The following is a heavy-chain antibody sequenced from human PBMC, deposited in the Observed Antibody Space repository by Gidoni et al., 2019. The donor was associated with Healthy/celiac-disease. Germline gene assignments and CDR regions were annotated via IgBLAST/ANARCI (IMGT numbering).Heavy chain of an antibody. CDR1: GGSIRRSNW. CDR2: IYHSGST. D-gene: IGHD2-2*01. CDR3: ARSPDIVVVPAAMGDWFDP. J-gene: IGHJ5*02. Sequence: QVQLQESGPGLVKPSGTLSLTCAVSGGSIRRSNWWSWVRQPPGKGLEWIGEIYHSGSTNYNPSLKSRVTIAVDKSKNQFSLKLSSVTAADTAVYYCARSPDIVVVPAAMGDWFDPWGQGTLVTVSS. V-gene: IGHV4-4*02.